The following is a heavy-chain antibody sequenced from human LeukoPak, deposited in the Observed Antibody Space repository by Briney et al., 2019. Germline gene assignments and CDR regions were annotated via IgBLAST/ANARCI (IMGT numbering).Heavy chain of an antibody. CDR3: ARSRTYYYDSSGNRYYYYGMDV. V-gene: IGHV4-59*01. Sequence: SETLSLTCTVSGGSISSYYWSWLRQPPGKGLEWIGYIYYSGSTNYNPSLKSRVTISVDTSKNQFSLKLSSVTAADTAVYYCARSRTYYYDSSGNRYYYYGMDVWGQGTTVTVSS. D-gene: IGHD3-22*01. J-gene: IGHJ6*02. CDR1: GGSISSYY. CDR2: IYYSGST.